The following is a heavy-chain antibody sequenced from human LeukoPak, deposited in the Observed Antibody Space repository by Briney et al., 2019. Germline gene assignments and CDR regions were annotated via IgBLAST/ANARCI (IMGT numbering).Heavy chain of an antibody. Sequence: GESPKISCKGSGYSFTSYWIGWVRQMPGKGLEWMGIIYPGDSDTRYSPSFQGQVTISADKSISTAYLQWSSLKASDTAMYYCARALPKQDKIAAAPNWFDPWGQGTLVTVSS. CDR2: IYPGDSDT. D-gene: IGHD6-13*01. CDR1: GYSFTSYW. CDR3: ARALPKQDKIAAAPNWFDP. J-gene: IGHJ5*02. V-gene: IGHV5-51*01.